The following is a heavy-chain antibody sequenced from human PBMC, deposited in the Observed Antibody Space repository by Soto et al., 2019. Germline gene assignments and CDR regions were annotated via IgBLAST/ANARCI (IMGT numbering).Heavy chain of an antibody. CDR1: GFTFGASN. D-gene: IGHD3-9*01. J-gene: IGHJ4*02. CDR3: SRDDSDWFFN. Sequence: PGGSLRLSCASSGFTFGASNLQLVRQASGKGLEWLGRIGSKGETYATTYAASVKGRFTISRDDSKKTAYLQMNNLESEDTAVYYCSRDDSDWFFNWGRGTLVTVSS. V-gene: IGHV3-73*01. CDR2: IGSKGETYAT.